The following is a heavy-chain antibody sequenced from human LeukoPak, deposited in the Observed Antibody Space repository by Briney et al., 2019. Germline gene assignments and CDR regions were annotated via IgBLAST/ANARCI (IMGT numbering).Heavy chain of an antibody. Sequence: ASVKVSCKVSGYTPTELSMHWVRQAPGKGLEWMGGFDPEDGETIYAQKFQGRVTMTEDTSTDTAYMELSSLRSEDTAVYYCASKYYYDSSGYPLAPFDYWGQGTLVTVSS. D-gene: IGHD3-22*01. CDR1: GYTPTELS. CDR3: ASKYYYDSSGYPLAPFDY. CDR2: FDPEDGET. J-gene: IGHJ4*02. V-gene: IGHV1-24*01.